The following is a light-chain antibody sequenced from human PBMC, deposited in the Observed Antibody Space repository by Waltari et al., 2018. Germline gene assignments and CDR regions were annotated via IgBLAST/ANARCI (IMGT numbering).Light chain of an antibody. V-gene: IGKV1-6*01. CDR3: LQDYIYPWT. J-gene: IGKJ1*01. Sequence: AIQMTQSPSSLSASVGDRVTITCRASQGIRNDLGWSQQKPGKAPKLLIYAASSLQSGGPSRFSGTGSGTDFTLTISSLQPEDFATYYCLQDYIYPWTFGQGTKVEIK. CDR1: QGIRND. CDR2: AAS.